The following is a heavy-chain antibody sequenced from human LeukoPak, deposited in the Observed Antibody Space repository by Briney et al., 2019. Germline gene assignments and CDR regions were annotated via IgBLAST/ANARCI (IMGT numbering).Heavy chain of an antibody. V-gene: IGHV1-2*02. CDR2: IKTKTGSP. Sequence: AGVRVSCKTSGYTFTDTYIGSVRHAPGQGVGWMGWIKTKTGSPSSARKFHGKVTMTRDPPITTVYLDMAPLTSDDTALYFCARAEFIDAGPYLIAPWGPGTLVTVSS. J-gene: IGHJ5*02. CDR1: GYTFTDTY. CDR3: ARAEFIDAGPYLIAP. D-gene: IGHD2-15*01.